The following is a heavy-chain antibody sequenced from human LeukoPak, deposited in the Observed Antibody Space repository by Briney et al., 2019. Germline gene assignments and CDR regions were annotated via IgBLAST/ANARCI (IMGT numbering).Heavy chain of an antibody. CDR1: GFTFSSYG. Sequence: QTGGSLRLSCAASGFTFSSYGMHWVRQAPGKGLEWVAVISYDGSNKYYADSVKGRFTISRDNSKNTLYLQMNSLRAEDTAVYYCAKVLIAARYHLQGLAFDIWGQGTMVTVSS. V-gene: IGHV3-30*18. CDR3: AKVLIAARYHLQGLAFDI. D-gene: IGHD6-6*01. CDR2: ISYDGSNK. J-gene: IGHJ3*02.